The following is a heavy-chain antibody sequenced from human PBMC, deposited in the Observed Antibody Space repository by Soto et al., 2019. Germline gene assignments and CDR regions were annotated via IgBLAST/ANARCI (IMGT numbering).Heavy chain of an antibody. CDR3: ARDCGYDRFDP. CDR1: GFIFSRPW. J-gene: IGHJ5*02. D-gene: IGHD5-12*01. CDR2: IALDGSEK. Sequence: EVQLVESGGGLVQPGGSLRLSCAASGFIFSRPWMSWVRQAPGKWLEWGANIALDGSEKNYVDSVKGRFSISRDNAKKSLYLHMNSLRAEDTAVYASARDCGYDRFDPWGKGTLVTVSS. V-gene: IGHV3-7*01.